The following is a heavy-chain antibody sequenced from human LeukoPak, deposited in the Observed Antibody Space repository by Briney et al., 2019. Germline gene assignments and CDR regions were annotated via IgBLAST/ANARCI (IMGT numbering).Heavy chain of an antibody. V-gene: IGHV4-4*07. CDR3: ARGLGAIAVAGWSYYFGY. Sequence: SETLSLTCTVSGGSISSYYWSWIRQPAGKGLEWIGRIYTSGSTNYNPSLKSRVTMSVDTSKNQFSLKLSSVTAADTAVYYCARGLGAIAVAGWSYYFGYWGQGTLVTVSS. CDR2: IYTSGST. D-gene: IGHD6-19*01. J-gene: IGHJ4*02. CDR1: GGSISSYY.